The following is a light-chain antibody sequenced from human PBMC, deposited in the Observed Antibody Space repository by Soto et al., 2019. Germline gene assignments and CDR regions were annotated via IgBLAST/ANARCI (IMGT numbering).Light chain of an antibody. CDR1: QSISSW. Sequence: DIQMTQSPSTLSASVGDRVTITCRASQSISSWLAWYQQEPGKAPKLLIYDAFSLESGVPSRFSGSGSGTEFTLTISSLQPDDFATYYCQQYNSYWTFGQGTKVDIK. J-gene: IGKJ1*01. CDR3: QQYNSYWT. V-gene: IGKV1-5*01. CDR2: DAF.